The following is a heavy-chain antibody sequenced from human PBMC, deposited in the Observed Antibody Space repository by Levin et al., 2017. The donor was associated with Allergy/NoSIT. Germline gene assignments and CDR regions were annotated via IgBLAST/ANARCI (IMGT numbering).Heavy chain of an antibody. CDR3: ARAGAGRWFGPIIEY. Sequence: ASVKVSCKASGYTFTGYYMHWVRQAPGQGLEWMGWINPNSGGTNYAQKFQGRVTMTRDTSISTAYMELSRLRSDDTAVYYCARAGAGRWFGPIIEYWGQGTLVTVSS. V-gene: IGHV1-2*02. CDR1: GYTFTGYY. D-gene: IGHD3-10*01. J-gene: IGHJ4*02. CDR2: INPNSGGT.